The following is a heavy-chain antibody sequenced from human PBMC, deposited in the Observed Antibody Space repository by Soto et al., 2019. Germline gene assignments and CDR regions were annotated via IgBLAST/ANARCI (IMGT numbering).Heavy chain of an antibody. CDR3: ARDEQLVPAAIFDY. V-gene: IGHV1-18*01. D-gene: IGHD2-2*01. CDR1: GYTFTSYG. Sequence: ASVKVSCKASGYTFTSYGISWVRQAPGQGLEWMGWISAYNGNTDYAQKLQGRVTMTTDTSTSTAYMELRSLRSDDTAVYYCARDEQLVPAAIFDYWGQGTLDTVSS. CDR2: ISAYNGNT. J-gene: IGHJ4*02.